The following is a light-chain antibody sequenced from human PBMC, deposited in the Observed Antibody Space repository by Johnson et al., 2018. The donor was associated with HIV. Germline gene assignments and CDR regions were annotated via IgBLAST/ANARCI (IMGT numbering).Light chain of an antibody. CDR2: DNN. CDR1: SSNIGNNY. J-gene: IGLJ1*01. V-gene: IGLV1-51*01. Sequence: QSVLTQPPSMSAAPGQRVTISCSGSSSNIGNNYVSWYQQVPGAAPKLLIYDNNMRPSGIPDRFSGSKSGTSANLGITGLQTGAEADYYCGTWDSSLSAYVFGTGTKVTVL. CDR3: GTWDSSLSAYV.